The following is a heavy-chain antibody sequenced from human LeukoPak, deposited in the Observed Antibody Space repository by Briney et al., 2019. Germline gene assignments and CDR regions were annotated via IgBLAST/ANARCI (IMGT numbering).Heavy chain of an antibody. J-gene: IGHJ5*02. V-gene: IGHV4-61*02. Sequence: PSETLSLTCTVSGGSISSGSYYWSWIRQPAGKGLEWIGRIYTSVSTNYNPSLKSRVTISVDKSKNQFSLKLSSVTAADTAVYYCAILLPPFLAVVGSRRGYNWFDPWGQGTLVIVSS. CDR3: AILLPPFLAVVGSRRGYNWFDP. D-gene: IGHD6-13*01. CDR2: IYTSVST. CDR1: GGSISSGSYY.